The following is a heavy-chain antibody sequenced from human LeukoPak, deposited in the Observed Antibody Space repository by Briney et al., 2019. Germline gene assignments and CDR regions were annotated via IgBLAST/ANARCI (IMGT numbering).Heavy chain of an antibody. CDR3: ARYPVTTLDP. J-gene: IGHJ5*02. Sequence: SETLSLTCAVYGGSFSGYYWSWIRQPPGKGLEWIGEINHSGSTNYNPSRKSRVTISVDTSKNQFSLKLSSVTAADTAVYYCARYPVTTLDPWGQGTLVTVSS. CDR2: INHSGST. D-gene: IGHD4-17*01. V-gene: IGHV4-34*01. CDR1: GGSFSGYY.